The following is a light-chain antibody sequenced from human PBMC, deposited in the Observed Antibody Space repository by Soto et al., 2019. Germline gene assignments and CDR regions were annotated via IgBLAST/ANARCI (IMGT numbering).Light chain of an antibody. CDR2: EGS. CDR3: CSYAGTKV. CDR1: SSDVGSYNL. Sequence: QSALTQPASVSGSPGQSITISCTGTSSDVGSYNLVSWYQQHPGKAPKLMIYEGSKRPSGVSNRFSGYKSGNTASLTISGLQAEDEDDYYCCSYAGTKVFGTGTKVTVL. V-gene: IGLV2-23*01. J-gene: IGLJ1*01.